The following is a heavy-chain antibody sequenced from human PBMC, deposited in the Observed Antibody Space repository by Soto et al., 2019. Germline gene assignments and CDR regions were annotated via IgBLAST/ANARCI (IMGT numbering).Heavy chain of an antibody. V-gene: IGHV3-21*01. D-gene: IGHD6-13*01. CDR3: ARDLVAAAPRPFDD. CDR1: GFTFSSYR. J-gene: IGHJ4*02. Sequence: XGCLRLTCAASGFTFSSYRMNWVRQAPGKGLEWVSSISSSSSYIYYADSVEGRFTISRDNAKNSLYLQMNSLRAEDTAVYYCARDLVAAAPRPFDDWGQGTLVTVSS. CDR2: ISSSSSYI.